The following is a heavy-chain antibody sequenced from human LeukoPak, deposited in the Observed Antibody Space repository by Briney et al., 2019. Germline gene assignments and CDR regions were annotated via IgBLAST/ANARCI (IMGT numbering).Heavy chain of an antibody. Sequence: PGGSLRLSCAASGFTFSSYAMSWVRQAPGKGLEWVSAISGGGGSTYYADSVKGRFTISRDNSKNTLYLQMNSLRAEDTAVYYCAKDLPQNYEFWSGYYPFDYWGQGTLVTVSS. CDR1: GFTFSSYA. J-gene: IGHJ4*02. CDR2: ISGGGGST. D-gene: IGHD3-3*01. CDR3: AKDLPQNYEFWSGYYPFDY. V-gene: IGHV3-23*01.